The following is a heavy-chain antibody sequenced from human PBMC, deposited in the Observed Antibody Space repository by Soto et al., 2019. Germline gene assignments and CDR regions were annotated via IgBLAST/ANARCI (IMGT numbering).Heavy chain of an antibody. CDR1: GFTFSSYG. CDR2: IWYDGSNK. Sequence: GGSLRLSCAASGFTFSSYGMHWVRQAPGKGLEWVAVIWYDGSNKYYADSVKGRFTISRDNSKNTLYLQMNSLRAEDTAVYYCARVPGGDMNPLDYWGQGTLVTVSS. J-gene: IGHJ4*02. CDR3: ARVPGGDMNPLDY. D-gene: IGHD2-21*01. V-gene: IGHV3-33*01.